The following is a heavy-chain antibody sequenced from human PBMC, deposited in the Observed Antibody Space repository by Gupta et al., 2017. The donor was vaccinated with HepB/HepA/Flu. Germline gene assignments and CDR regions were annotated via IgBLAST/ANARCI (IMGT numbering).Heavy chain of an antibody. CDR2: IIPIFGKA. D-gene: IGHD2-15*01. CDR3: AVGYAASDTVWFAP. Sequence: QVQLVQSGAEVKKPGSSVKVSCKASGGTFSSYAIRWVRKAPGQGLEWMGGIIPIFGKATYAQKFQGRETITADQSTSKASMELSSLRSGXTAVYYCAVGYAASDTVWFAPGGQGTLVTVSS. CDR1: GGTFSSYA. V-gene: IGHV1-69*01. J-gene: IGHJ5*02.